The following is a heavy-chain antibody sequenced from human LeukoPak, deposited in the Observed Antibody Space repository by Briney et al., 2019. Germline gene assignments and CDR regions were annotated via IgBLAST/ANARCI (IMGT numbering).Heavy chain of an antibody. J-gene: IGHJ6*02. CDR1: GGSISSGDYY. Sequence: PSETLSLTCTVSGGSISSGDYYWSWIRQPPGKGLEWIGYIYYSGSTYYNPSLKSRVTISVDTSKNQFSLKLSSVTAADTAVYYCARGPITMVRGVIIPWGMDVWGQGTTVTVSS. D-gene: IGHD3-10*01. CDR3: ARGPITMVRGVIIPWGMDV. V-gene: IGHV4-30-4*01. CDR2: IYYSGST.